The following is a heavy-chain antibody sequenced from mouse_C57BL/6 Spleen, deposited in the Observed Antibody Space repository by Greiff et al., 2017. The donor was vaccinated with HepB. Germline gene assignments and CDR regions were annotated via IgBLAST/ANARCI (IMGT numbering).Heavy chain of an antibody. CDR3: ASYYDYDDWYFDV. D-gene: IGHD2-4*01. CDR2: IYPRDGST. V-gene: IGHV1-85*01. Sequence: QVQLKESGPELVKPGASVKLSCKASGYTFTSYDINWVKQRPGQGLEWIGWIYPRDGSTKYNEKFKGKATLTVDTSSSTAYMELHSLTSEDSAVYFCASYYDYDDWYFDVWGTGTTVTVSS. CDR1: GYTFTSYD. J-gene: IGHJ1*03.